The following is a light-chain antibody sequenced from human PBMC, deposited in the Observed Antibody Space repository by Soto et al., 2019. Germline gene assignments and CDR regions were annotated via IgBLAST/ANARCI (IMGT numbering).Light chain of an antibody. J-gene: IGKJ2*01. CDR2: LGS. CDR1: QSLLHSNGYNY. CDR3: MQALQTPPT. V-gene: IGKV2-28*01. Sequence: DIVMTQSPLSLPVTPGEPASISCRSSQSLLHSNGYNYLDWYLQKPGQSPQVLIFLGSNRASGVPDRFSGSISGTDFTLKISRVEAEDVGVYYCMQALQTPPTFGQGTKLEIK.